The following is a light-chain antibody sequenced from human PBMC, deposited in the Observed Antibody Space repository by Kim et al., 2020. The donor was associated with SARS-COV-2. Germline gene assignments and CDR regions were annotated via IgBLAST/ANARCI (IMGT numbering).Light chain of an antibody. CDR3: QQYGSSPAT. CDR2: GAS. Sequence: EIVLTQSPGTLSLSPGERDTLSCRASQTVTSNYLAWYQQKPGQAPRLLIYGASSRATGIPDRFSGSGSGTDFTLTISRLEPEDFAVYYCQQYGSSPATFGQGTKVDIK. J-gene: IGKJ1*01. V-gene: IGKV3-20*01. CDR1: QTVTSNY.